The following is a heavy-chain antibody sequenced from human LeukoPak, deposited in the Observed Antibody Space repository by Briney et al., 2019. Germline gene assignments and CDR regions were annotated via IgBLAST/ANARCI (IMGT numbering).Heavy chain of an antibody. CDR3: ARAYLDRGGIAADFDP. CDR1: GGSISSSNW. J-gene: IGHJ5*02. V-gene: IGHV4-4*02. Sequence: PSETLSLTCAVSGGSISSSNWWSWVRQPPGKGLEWIGEIYHSGSTNYNPSLKSRVTISVDTSKNQFSLKLSSVTAADTAVYYCARAYLDRGGIAADFDPWGQGTLVTVSS. D-gene: IGHD6-13*01. CDR2: IYHSGST.